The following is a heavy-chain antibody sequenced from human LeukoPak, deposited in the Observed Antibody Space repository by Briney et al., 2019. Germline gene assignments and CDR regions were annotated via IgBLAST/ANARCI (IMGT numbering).Heavy chain of an antibody. CDR1: GYSENFYG. Sequence: GASVRVSCKTSGYSENFYGITWVRQVAGQGLEWMGWISAQHGQTEYAPNSQDRVTMPTDTYTNTAYMELRSLRSDDTAVYYCAGSLGYCTSNVCYLRYWGQGTLVTVSS. CDR2: ISAQHGQT. D-gene: IGHD2-8*01. CDR3: AGSLGYCTSNVCYLRY. V-gene: IGHV1-18*01. J-gene: IGHJ4*02.